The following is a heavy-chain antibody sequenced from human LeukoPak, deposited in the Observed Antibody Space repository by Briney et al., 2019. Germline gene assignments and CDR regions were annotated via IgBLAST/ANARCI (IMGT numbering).Heavy chain of an antibody. Sequence: GGSLRLSCAASGFRFNTYVMNWVRQAPGRGLEWVSSISVSGISTYYADSVKGRFTVSRDNSKDMLYLQMSSLKVEDTAVYYCTKGTAVVWNNWFDPWGQGSLVTVSS. CDR3: TKGTAVVWNNWFDP. J-gene: IGHJ5*02. V-gene: IGHV3-23*01. D-gene: IGHD6-19*01. CDR1: GFRFNTYV. CDR2: ISVSGIST.